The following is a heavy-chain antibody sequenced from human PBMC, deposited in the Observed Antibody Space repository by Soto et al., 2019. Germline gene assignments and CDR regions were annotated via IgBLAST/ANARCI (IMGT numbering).Heavy chain of an antibody. J-gene: IGHJ4*02. CDR3: ARHNYGSGSTYFDY. CDR2: IYYSGST. V-gene: IGHV4-30-4*01. Sequence: SQTLSLTCTVSGGSISSRDYYWSWIRQPPGKGLEWIGYIYYSGSTNYNPSLKSRVTISVDTSKNQFSLKLNSMTAADTAVYYCARHNYGSGSTYFDYWGQGTLVTVSS. D-gene: IGHD3-10*01. CDR1: GGSISSRDYY.